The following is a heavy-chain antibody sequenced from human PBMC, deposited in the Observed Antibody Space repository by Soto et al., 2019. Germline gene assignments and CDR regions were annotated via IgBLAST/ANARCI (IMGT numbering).Heavy chain of an antibody. CDR3: ARGSTDAYPGSRIFDF. Sequence: EVQLLESGGDLVQPGGSLRLSCVASVITFGSRAMSWVRQAPGEGLEWVSIITDTGGDTKYADSVRGRFTISRDNSKNTLYLQMSSLRVEDSAVYYCARGSTDAYPGSRIFDFWGRGTLVTVSA. CDR1: VITFGSRA. CDR2: ITDTGGDT. V-gene: IGHV3-23*01. J-gene: IGHJ4*02. D-gene: IGHD3-10*01.